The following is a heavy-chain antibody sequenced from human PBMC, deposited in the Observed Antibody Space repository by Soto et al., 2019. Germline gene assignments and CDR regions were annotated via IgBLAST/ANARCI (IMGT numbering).Heavy chain of an antibody. J-gene: IGHJ4*02. CDR2: ISYDGSNK. D-gene: IGHD3-10*01. CDR1: GFTFSSYG. CDR3: AKDYGSLGQLWFGEFDPL. Sequence: GGSLRLSCAASGFTFSSYGMHWVRQAPGKGLEWVAVISYDGSNKYYADSVKGRFTISRDNSKNTLYLQMNSLRAEDTAVYYCAKDYGSLGQLWFGEFDPLWGQGTLVTVSS. V-gene: IGHV3-30*18.